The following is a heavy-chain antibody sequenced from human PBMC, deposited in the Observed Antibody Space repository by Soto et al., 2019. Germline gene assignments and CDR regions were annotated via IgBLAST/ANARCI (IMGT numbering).Heavy chain of an antibody. D-gene: IGHD1-1*01. Sequence: QVQLVESGGGVVQPGRSLRLSCAASGFTFSSYGMHWVRQAPGKGLEWVAVISYDGSNKYYADSVKGRFTISRDNSKNTLYLQMNSLRAEDTAVYYCAKEQERGVHFDYWGQGTLVTVSS. CDR1: GFTFSSYG. CDR3: AKEQERGVHFDY. J-gene: IGHJ4*02. CDR2: ISYDGSNK. V-gene: IGHV3-30*18.